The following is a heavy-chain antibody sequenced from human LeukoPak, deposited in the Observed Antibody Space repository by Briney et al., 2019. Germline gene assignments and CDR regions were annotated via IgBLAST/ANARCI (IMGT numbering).Heavy chain of an antibody. CDR2: IYYSGST. CDR3: ARAYCGGDCYRGWFDP. V-gene: IGHV4-38-2*01. D-gene: IGHD2-21*02. CDR1: GYSITSGFS. J-gene: IGHJ5*02. Sequence: SSETLSLTCAVSGYSITSGFSWGWIRQPPGKGLERIGYIYYSGSTNYNPSLKSRVTISVDTSKNQFSLKLSSVTAADTAVYYCARAYCGGDCYRGWFDPWGQGTLVTVSS.